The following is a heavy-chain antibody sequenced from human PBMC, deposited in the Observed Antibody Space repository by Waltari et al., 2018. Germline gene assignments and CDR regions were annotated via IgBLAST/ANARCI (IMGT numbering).Heavy chain of an antibody. CDR1: GYPFTSYA. J-gene: IGHJ6*02. Sequence: QVQLVQSGSELKKPGASVKVSCKSSGYPFTSYALNWVRQAPGQGLEWMGWINTNTGNPTYAQGFTGRFVFSLDTSGSTASLQISSLKAEDTAVYYCASEHSRGMDVWGQGTTVIVSS. CDR3: ASEHSRGMDV. CDR2: INTNTGNP. V-gene: IGHV7-4-1*02.